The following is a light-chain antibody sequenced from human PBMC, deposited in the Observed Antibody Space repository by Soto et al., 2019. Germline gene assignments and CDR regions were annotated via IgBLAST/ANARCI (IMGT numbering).Light chain of an antibody. V-gene: IGKV3-15*01. CDR2: GAS. Sequence: EIVMTQSPATLSVSPGERATLSCRASQSVSSNLAWYQQKPGQAPRLLIYGASTRATGIPARFSGSGSGTEFTLTISSLQSEDFAVYYCQQYGDWPGAFGGGTKVDI. CDR3: QQYGDWPGA. J-gene: IGKJ4*01. CDR1: QSVSSN.